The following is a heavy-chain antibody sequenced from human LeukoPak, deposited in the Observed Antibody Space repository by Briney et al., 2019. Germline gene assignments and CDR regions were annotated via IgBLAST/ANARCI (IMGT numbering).Heavy chain of an antibody. V-gene: IGHV3-48*04. D-gene: IGHD1-26*01. CDR1: GFTFSSYS. Sequence: PGGSLRLSCAASGFTFSSYSMNWVRQAPGKGLEGVSFIISSSTIYYADSLEGRFTISRDNAKNSLYLQMNSLRAEDTAVYYCARDRGGSYSAIDYWGQGTLVTVSS. CDR3: ARDRGGSYSAIDY. J-gene: IGHJ4*02. CDR2: IISSSTI.